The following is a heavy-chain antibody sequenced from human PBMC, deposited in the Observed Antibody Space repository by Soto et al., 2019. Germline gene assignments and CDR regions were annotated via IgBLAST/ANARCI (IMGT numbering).Heavy chain of an antibody. CDR1: GVTFTSSV. Sequence: SVKVSCKASGVTFTSSVLHWVRQTRGQRLEWIGWIVVGSGNTNYAQKFQERVTITRDMSTSTAYMELNSLRSDDTAVYYCALGSSVVVSASDYWGQGTLVTVSS. V-gene: IGHV1-58*01. J-gene: IGHJ4*02. CDR3: ALGSSVVVSASDY. CDR2: IVVGSGNT. D-gene: IGHD2-2*01.